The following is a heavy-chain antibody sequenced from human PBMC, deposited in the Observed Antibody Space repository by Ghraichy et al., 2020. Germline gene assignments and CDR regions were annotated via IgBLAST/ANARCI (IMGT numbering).Heavy chain of an antibody. V-gene: IGHV3-74*01. CDR1: GFTFSSYW. CDR2: INSDGSST. CDR3: ARVEYSYGYFDY. J-gene: IGHJ4*02. Sequence: GGSLRLSCAASGFTFSSYWMHWVRQAPGKGLVWVSRINSDGSSTSYADSVKGRFTISRDNAKNTLYLQMNSLRAEDTAVYYCARVEYSYGYFDYWGQGTLVTVSS. D-gene: IGHD5-18*01.